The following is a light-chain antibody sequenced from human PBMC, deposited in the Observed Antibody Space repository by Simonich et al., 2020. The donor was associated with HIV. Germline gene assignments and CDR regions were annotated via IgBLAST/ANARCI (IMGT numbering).Light chain of an antibody. V-gene: IGKV1D-13*01. CDR3: QQYDNLPWT. CDR1: QGISSA. CDR2: DAS. Sequence: AIQLTQSPSSLSASVGDRVTITCRASQGISSALAWYQQKPGKAPKLLIYDASSLESGVPSRFSGSGSGTDFTFTISSLQPEDIATYYCQQYDNLPWTFGQGTKVEIK. J-gene: IGKJ1*01.